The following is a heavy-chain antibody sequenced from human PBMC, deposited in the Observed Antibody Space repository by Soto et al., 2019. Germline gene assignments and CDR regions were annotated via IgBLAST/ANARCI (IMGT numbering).Heavy chain of an antibody. J-gene: IGHJ4*02. V-gene: IGHV1-2*04. CDR1: GYTFTGYY. D-gene: IGHD5-12*01. CDR3: AKDLRSVATPELIDY. CDR2: INPNSGGT. Sequence: ASVKVSCKASGYTFTGYYMHWVRQAPGQGLEWMGWINPNSGGTNYAQKFQGWVTMTRDTSISTAYMELSRLRSDDTAVYYCAKDLRSVATPELIDYWGQGTLVTVSS.